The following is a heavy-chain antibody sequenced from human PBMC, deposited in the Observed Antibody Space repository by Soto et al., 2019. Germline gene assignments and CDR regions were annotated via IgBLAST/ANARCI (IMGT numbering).Heavy chain of an antibody. D-gene: IGHD6-19*01. CDR1: GVSISSSRYY. J-gene: IGHJ6*02. V-gene: IGHV4-39*01. Sequence: SDTLYLTCTVSGVSISSSRYYWGWIRQPPGKGLEWIGSIYYSANTYYNPSLKSRVSISVDTSNNQLSLKLSSVTAADTAVYFCAGGIAVSGSTYYNGMDAWGQGTTVTVSS. CDR3: AGGIAVSGSTYYNGMDA. CDR2: IYYSANT.